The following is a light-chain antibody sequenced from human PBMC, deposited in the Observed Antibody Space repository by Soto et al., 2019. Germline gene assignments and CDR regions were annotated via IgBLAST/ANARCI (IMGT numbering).Light chain of an antibody. CDR3: QEYNCAPWT. CDR1: QGISNY. V-gene: IGKV1-27*01. J-gene: IGKJ1*01. CDR2: VAS. Sequence: DIPMTQSPSSLSASVGDRVTITCRASQGISNYLAWYQRQPGKVPKLLIYVASTLQSGVPSWFSGSGSGTDFTLTISSLQPEDVATYYCQEYNCAPWTFGQGTKVEIK.